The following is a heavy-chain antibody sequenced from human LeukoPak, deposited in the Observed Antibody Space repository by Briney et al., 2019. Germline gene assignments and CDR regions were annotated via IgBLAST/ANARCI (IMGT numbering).Heavy chain of an antibody. J-gene: IGHJ5*02. Sequence: QTGGSLRLSCEASGFTFSTYDMSWVRQAPGKGLEWVLGLSGGGGTTYYADSVQGRFTISRDNSKSTLYLQTNSLRAEDTALYHCARGWAATGNPTCFDPWGQGTLVTVSS. CDR2: LSGGGGTT. CDR3: ARGWAATGNPTCFDP. D-gene: IGHD1-1*01. V-gene: IGHV3-23*01. CDR1: GFTFSTYD.